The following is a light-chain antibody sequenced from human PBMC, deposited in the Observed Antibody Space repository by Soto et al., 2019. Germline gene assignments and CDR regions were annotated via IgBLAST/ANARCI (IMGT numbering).Light chain of an antibody. CDR3: SSYTSSFTQV. J-gene: IGLJ2*01. Sequence: QSVLTQPASVSGSPGQSITISCTGTSSDVGGYKYVSWYQQHPGKAPKLMIYEVSNRPSGVSYRFSGSKSGNTASLTVSGLQAEDEADYYCSSYTSSFTQVFGGGTKLTVL. CDR1: SSDVGGYKY. V-gene: IGLV2-14*01. CDR2: EVS.